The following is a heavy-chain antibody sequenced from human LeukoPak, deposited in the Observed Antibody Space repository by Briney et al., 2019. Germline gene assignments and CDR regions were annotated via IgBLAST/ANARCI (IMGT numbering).Heavy chain of an antibody. Sequence: PGGSLRLSCAASGFTFGSYAMNWVRQAPGKGLEWFSFINSNSQTIYYADSVKGRFTISRDNAKNSLYLQMDSLRAEDTGVYYCARDTWYSNSWLHAFDIWGQGTMVTVSS. D-gene: IGHD6-13*01. CDR3: ARDTWYSNSWLHAFDI. CDR1: GFTFGSYA. V-gene: IGHV3-48*01. J-gene: IGHJ3*02. CDR2: INSNSQTI.